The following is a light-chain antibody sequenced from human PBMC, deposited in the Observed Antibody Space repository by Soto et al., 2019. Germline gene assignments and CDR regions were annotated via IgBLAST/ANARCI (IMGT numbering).Light chain of an antibody. Sequence: EIVLKQSPATLSLYPGERATLSCTASQTVSSSLAWYQQKPGQAPRLLIYEASNRATGIPVRFSGSGSGAEFTLTISSLQSEDFAVYYCQQYNIWPRAFGQRTKVDI. CDR2: EAS. CDR3: QQYNIWPRA. J-gene: IGKJ1*01. V-gene: IGKV3-11*01. CDR1: QTVSSS.